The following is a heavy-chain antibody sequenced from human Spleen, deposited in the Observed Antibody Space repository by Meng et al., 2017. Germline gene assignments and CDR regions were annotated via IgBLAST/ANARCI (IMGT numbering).Heavy chain of an antibody. J-gene: IGHJ4*02. V-gene: IGHV3-23*01. CDR3: AKNSLPAGGHFDN. CDR1: GFTFSSYA. Sequence: GESLKISCAASGFTFSSYAMSWVRQAPGKGLEWVSTVTSNGGSTYYADSVKGRFTISRDNSKNMLFLQMNSLRVDDTALYYCAKNSLPAGGHFDNWGQGTLVTVSS. D-gene: IGHD6-13*01. CDR2: VTSNGGST.